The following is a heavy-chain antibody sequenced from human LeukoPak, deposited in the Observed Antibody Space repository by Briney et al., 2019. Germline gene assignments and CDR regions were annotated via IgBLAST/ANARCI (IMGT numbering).Heavy chain of an antibody. J-gene: IGHJ3*02. CDR1: GFTFSSYA. V-gene: IGHV3-21*01. D-gene: IGHD1-26*01. CDR3: ANMLGSGSYWSAFDI. Sequence: GGSLRLSCAASGFTFSSYAMSWVRQAPGKGLEWVSSISSSSSYIYYADSVKGRFTISRDNAKNSLYLQMNSLRAEDTAVYYCANMLGSGSYWSAFDIWGQGTMVTVSS. CDR2: ISSSSSYI.